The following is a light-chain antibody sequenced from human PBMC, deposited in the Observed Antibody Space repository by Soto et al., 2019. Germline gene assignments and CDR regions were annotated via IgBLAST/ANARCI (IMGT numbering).Light chain of an antibody. CDR3: QQYNSYPWT. J-gene: IGKJ1*01. CDR2: DAS. Sequence: DIQMTQSPSTLSASVGDRVTITCRASQSISSWLAWYQQKPGKAPKLLIYDASSLESGVPSRFSGSGSGTEFTLTICSLQPDDVETYYGQQYNSYPWTFGQGTKVDIK. V-gene: IGKV1-5*01. CDR1: QSISSW.